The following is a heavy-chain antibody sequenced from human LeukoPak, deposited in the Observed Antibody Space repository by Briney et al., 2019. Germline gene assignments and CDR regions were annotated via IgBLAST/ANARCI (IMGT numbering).Heavy chain of an antibody. D-gene: IGHD1-1*01. CDR2: IYYSGST. CDR3: ATTGTTGNYYMDV. V-gene: IGHV4-59*01. CDR1: GGSISSYY. Sequence: PSETLSLTCTVSGGSISSYYWSWIRQPPGKGLEWLGYIYYSGSTNYNPSLKSRVTISVDTSKNQFSLKLSSVTAADTAVYYCATTGTTGNYYMDVWGKGTTVTVSS. J-gene: IGHJ6*03.